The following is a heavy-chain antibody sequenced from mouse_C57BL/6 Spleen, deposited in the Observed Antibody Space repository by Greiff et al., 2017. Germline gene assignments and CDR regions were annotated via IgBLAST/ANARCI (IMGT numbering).Heavy chain of an antibody. CDR1: GYTFTDYN. Sequence: VQLQQSGPELVKPGASVKIPCKASGYTFTDYNMDWVKQSHGKSLEWIGDINPNNGGTIYNQKFKGKATLTVDKSSSTAYMELRSLTSADTAVYYCARIGGDYYGSSYLWFAYWGQGTLVTVSA. J-gene: IGHJ3*01. CDR2: INPNNGGT. V-gene: IGHV1-18*01. D-gene: IGHD1-1*01. CDR3: ARIGGDYYGSSYLWFAY.